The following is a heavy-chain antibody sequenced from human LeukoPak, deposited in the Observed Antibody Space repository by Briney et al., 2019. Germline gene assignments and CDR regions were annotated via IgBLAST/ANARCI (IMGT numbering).Heavy chain of an antibody. CDR2: INSDGRST. V-gene: IGHV3-74*01. D-gene: IGHD3-22*01. CDR1: GFTFSISW. J-gene: IGHJ2*01. Sequence: GGSLRLSCAASGFTFSISWMHWVRQAPGKGLAWVSHINSDGRSTDYADSVRGRFTISRDNAKNTLSLQLNSLGAEDTAVYFCARVDTGSWYFDLWGRGTLVTVSS. CDR3: ARVDTGSWYFDL.